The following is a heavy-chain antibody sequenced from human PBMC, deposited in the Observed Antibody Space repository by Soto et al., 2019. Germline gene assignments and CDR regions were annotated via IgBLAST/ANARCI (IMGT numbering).Heavy chain of an antibody. V-gene: IGHV3-30*18. Sequence: GGSLRLSCAASGFTFSSYGMHWVRQAPGKGLEWVAVISYDGSNKYYADSVKGRFTISRDNSKNTLYLQMNSLRAEDTAVYYCAKPFYGSGTTLQGSWFDPWGQGTLVTVSS. CDR2: ISYDGSNK. CDR3: AKPFYGSGTTLQGSWFDP. CDR1: GFTFSSYG. D-gene: IGHD3-10*01. J-gene: IGHJ5*02.